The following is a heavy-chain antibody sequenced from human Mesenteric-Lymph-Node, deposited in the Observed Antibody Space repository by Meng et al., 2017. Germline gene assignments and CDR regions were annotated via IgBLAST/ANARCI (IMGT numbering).Heavy chain of an antibody. Sequence: ASVKVSCKTSGNTFTSNAITWVRQAPGQGLEWMGWISAYNGFTKYAQMFQGRVTMTTQTSTSTVYLELRSLTSDDTAVYYCAKRELGPRYLDYWGQGTLVTVSS. V-gene: IGHV1-18*01. CDR3: AKRELGPRYLDY. J-gene: IGHJ4*02. CDR2: ISAYNGFT. D-gene: IGHD3-10*01. CDR1: GNTFTSNA.